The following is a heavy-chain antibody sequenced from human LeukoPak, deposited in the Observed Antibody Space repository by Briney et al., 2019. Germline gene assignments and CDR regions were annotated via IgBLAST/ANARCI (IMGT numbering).Heavy chain of an antibody. Sequence: GGSLRLSCAASGFTFSSYAMSWVRQAPGKGLEWVSGISGSGGSTYYADSVKGRFTISRDNAKNSLYLQMNSLRAEDTAVYYCARGLRFSYGMDVWGQGTTVTVSS. V-gene: IGHV3-23*01. CDR2: ISGSGGST. J-gene: IGHJ6*02. CDR1: GFTFSSYA. D-gene: IGHD3-3*01. CDR3: ARGLRFSYGMDV.